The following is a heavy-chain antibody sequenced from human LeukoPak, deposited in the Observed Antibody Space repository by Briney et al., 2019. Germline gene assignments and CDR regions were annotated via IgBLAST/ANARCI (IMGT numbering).Heavy chain of an antibody. Sequence: SETLPLTCAVSGGSISSSNWWSWVRPPPGKGLEWIGEIYHSGSTNYNPSLKSRVSISVDKSKNQFSLKLSSVTAADTAVYYCARSIRVAGFVSDYYYYGMDVWGQGTTVTVSS. CDR3: ARSIRVAGFVSDYYYYGMDV. CDR2: IYHSGST. CDR1: GGSISSSNW. J-gene: IGHJ6*02. V-gene: IGHV4-4*02. D-gene: IGHD6-19*01.